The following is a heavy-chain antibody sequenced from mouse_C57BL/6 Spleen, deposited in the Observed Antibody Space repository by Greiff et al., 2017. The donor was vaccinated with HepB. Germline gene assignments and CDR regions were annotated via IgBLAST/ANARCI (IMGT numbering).Heavy chain of an antibody. D-gene: IGHD1-1*01. J-gene: IGHJ4*01. CDR2: IRSKSNNYAT. CDR3: VRHPDYYGSSYAMDY. CDR1: GFSFNTYA. Sequence: EVKVVESGGGLVQPKGSLKLSCAASGFSFNTYAMNWVRQAPGKGLEWVARIRSKSNNYATYYADSVKDRFTISRDDSESMLYLQMNNLKTEDTAMYYCVRHPDYYGSSYAMDYWGQGTSVTVSS. V-gene: IGHV10-1*01.